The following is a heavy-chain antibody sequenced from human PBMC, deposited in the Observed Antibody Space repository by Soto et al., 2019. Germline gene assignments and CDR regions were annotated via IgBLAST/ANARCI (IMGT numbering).Heavy chain of an antibody. CDR3: ARTDYYDSSGYYGGDAFDI. CDR2: ISSSSSYI. J-gene: IGHJ3*02. V-gene: IGHV3-21*01. D-gene: IGHD3-22*01. CDR1: GFTFSSYS. Sequence: PGGSLRLSCAASGFTFSSYSMNWVRQAPGKGLEWVSSISSSSSYIYYADSVKGRFTISRDNAKNSLYLQMNSLRAEDTAVYYCARTDYYDSSGYYGGDAFDIWGQGTMVTVSS.